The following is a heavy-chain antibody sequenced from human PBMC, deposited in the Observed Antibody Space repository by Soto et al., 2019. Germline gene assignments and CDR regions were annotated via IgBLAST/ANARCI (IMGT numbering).Heavy chain of an antibody. J-gene: IGHJ4*02. D-gene: IGHD3-22*01. CDR3: AREGYYDSSGYYYVL. Sequence: PSETLSLTCTVSGGSVSSGSYYWSWIRQPPGKGLEWIGYIYYSGSTNYNPSLKSRVTISVDTSKNQFSLKLSSVTAADTAVYYCAREGYYDSSGYYYVLWGQGTLVT. CDR1: GGSVSSGSYY. V-gene: IGHV4-61*01. CDR2: IYYSGST.